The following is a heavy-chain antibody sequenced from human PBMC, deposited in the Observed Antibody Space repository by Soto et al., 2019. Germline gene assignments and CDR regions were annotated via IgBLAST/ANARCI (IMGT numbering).Heavy chain of an antibody. Sequence: SETLSLTCAVYGGSFSGYYWSWIRQPPGKGLEWIGEINHSGSTNYNPSLKSRVTISVDTSKNQFSLKLSSVTAADTAVYYCARGNLGAAAGRRERYYYGMDVWGQGTTVTVSS. J-gene: IGHJ6*02. CDR3: ARGNLGAAAGRRERYYYGMDV. CDR2: INHSGST. V-gene: IGHV4-34*01. CDR1: GGSFSGYY. D-gene: IGHD6-13*01.